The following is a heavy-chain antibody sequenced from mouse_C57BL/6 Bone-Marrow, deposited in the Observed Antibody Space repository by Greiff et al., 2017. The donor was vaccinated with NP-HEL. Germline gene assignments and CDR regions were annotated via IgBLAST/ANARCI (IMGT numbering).Heavy chain of an antibody. CDR1: GYAFSSSW. Sequence: QVQLKQSGPELVKPGASEKISCKASGYAFSSSWMNWVKQRPGKGLEWIGRIYPGDGDTNYNGKFKGKATLTADKSSSTAYMQLSSLTSEDSAVYFCARSLAYWGQGTLVTVSA. CDR2: IYPGDGDT. V-gene: IGHV1-82*01. J-gene: IGHJ3*01. D-gene: IGHD1-2*01. CDR3: ARSLAY.